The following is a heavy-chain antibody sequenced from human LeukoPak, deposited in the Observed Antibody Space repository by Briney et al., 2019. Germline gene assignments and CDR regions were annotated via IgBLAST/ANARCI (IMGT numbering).Heavy chain of an antibody. CDR3: ATGIAVAGTFGY. Sequence: GESLKISCKGSGYSFTSYWISWVRQMPGKGLEWMGRIDPSDSYTNYSPSFQGHVTISAVKSISTAYLQWSSLKASDTAMYYCATGIAVAGTFGYWGQGTLVTVSS. CDR2: IDPSDSYT. CDR1: GYSFTSYW. J-gene: IGHJ4*02. V-gene: IGHV5-10-1*01. D-gene: IGHD6-19*01.